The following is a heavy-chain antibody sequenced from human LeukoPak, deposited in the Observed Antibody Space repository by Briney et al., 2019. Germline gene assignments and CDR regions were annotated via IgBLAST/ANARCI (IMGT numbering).Heavy chain of an antibody. Sequence: SETLSLTCTVSGGSIRSNYWSWIRQPAGKEPEWIGRLYSSGTTNYNPSLKSRVTISVDTSKNQFSLKLSSVTAADTAVYFCARGLSRGFDNWGQGTLVTVSS. V-gene: IGHV4-4*07. CDR1: GGSIRSNY. CDR2: LYSSGTT. CDR3: ARGLSRGFDN. J-gene: IGHJ4*02.